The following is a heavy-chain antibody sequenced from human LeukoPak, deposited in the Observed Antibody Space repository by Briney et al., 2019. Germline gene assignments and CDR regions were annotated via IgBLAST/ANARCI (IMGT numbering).Heavy chain of an antibody. V-gene: IGHV3-74*01. CDR1: GVTFSDYW. CDR3: VKGMLGDYYMDA. D-gene: IGHD3-10*02. J-gene: IGHJ6*03. CDR2: INSDGSST. Sequence: PGGSLILSCAASGVTFSDYWMHWVRQAPGKGLVWVSRINSDGSSTSYADSVKGRFTISRDNAKNTLYLQMNSLRAEDTAVYSCVKGMLGDYYMDAWGKGTTVTVSS.